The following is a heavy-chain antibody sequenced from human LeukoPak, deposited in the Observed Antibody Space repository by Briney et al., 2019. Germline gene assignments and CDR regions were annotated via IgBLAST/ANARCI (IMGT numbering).Heavy chain of an antibody. CDR3: AREGVAGTGLDY. Sequence: PGASVKVSCKASGGTFSSYAISWVRQAPGQGLEWMGRIIPILGIANYAQKFQGRVTITADKSTSTAYMELSSLRSEDAAVYYCAREGVAGTGLDYWGQGTLVTVSS. CDR1: GGTFSSYA. J-gene: IGHJ4*02. CDR2: IIPILGIA. V-gene: IGHV1-69*04. D-gene: IGHD6-13*01.